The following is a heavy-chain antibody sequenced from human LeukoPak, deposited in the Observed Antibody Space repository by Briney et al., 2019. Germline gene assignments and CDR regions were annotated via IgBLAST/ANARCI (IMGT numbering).Heavy chain of an antibody. D-gene: IGHD7-27*01. CDR3: AKDCAVSPQYGEGLDY. J-gene: IGHJ4*02. Sequence: PGGSLRLSCAASGFTFSSYAMSWVRQAPGKGLEWVSAISGSGGSTYYADSVKSRFTISRDNSKNTLYLQMNSLRAEDTAVYYCAKDCAVSPQYGEGLDYWGQGTLVTVSS. CDR1: GFTFSSYA. CDR2: ISGSGGST. V-gene: IGHV3-23*01.